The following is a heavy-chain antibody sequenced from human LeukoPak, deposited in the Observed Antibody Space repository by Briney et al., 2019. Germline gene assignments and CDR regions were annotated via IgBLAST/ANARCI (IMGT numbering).Heavy chain of an antibody. Sequence: PGGSLRLSCAASGFTFSSYEMNWVRQAPGKGLEWVSYISSSGSTIYYADSVKGRFTISRDNSKNTLYLQMNSLRAEDTAVYYCAKLATVTDDYWGRGTLVTVSS. D-gene: IGHD4-17*01. CDR3: AKLATVTDDY. J-gene: IGHJ4*02. V-gene: IGHV3-48*03. CDR1: GFTFSSYE. CDR2: ISSSGSTI.